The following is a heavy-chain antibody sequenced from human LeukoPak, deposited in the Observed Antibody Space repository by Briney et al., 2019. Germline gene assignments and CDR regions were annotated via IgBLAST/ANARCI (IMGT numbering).Heavy chain of an antibody. CDR1: GGSISSYY. CDR2: IYTSGST. CDR3: ARLPASVDV. J-gene: IGHJ6*04. Sequence: SETLSLTCTVSGGSISSYYWSWIRQPPGKGLEWIGYIYTSGSTNYNPSLKSRVTISVDTSKNQFSLKLSSVTAADTAVYYCARLPASVDVWGKGTTVTVSS. V-gene: IGHV4-4*09.